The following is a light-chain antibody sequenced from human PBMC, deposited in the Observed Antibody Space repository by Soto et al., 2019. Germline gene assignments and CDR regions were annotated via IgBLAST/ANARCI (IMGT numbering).Light chain of an antibody. J-gene: IGLJ2*01. Sequence: ALTQPASVSGSPGQSITISCTGTSSDVGGYNYVSWYQQHPGKAPKLMIYEVSNRPSGVSNRFSGSKSGNTASLTISGLQAEDEADYYCSSYTSSSTRGEVFGGGTKLTVL. CDR3: SSYTSSSTRGEV. CDR2: EVS. CDR1: SSDVGGYNY. V-gene: IGLV2-14*01.